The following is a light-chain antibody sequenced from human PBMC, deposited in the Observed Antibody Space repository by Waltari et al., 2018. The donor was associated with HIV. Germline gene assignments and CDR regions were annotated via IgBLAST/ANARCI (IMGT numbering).Light chain of an antibody. V-gene: IGKV3-15*01. CDR1: QSISAK. CDR3: QQYDSGPRGIT. Sequence: EIVMTQSPPTLSVSPGQRVTLSCRASQSISAKVDWYQQRPGQAPRLLIYEVGTRPTGIPARFSGSGSGTEFTLTISSLQSEDFATYFCQQYDSGPRGITFGQGTMLEIK. J-gene: IGKJ2*01. CDR2: EVG.